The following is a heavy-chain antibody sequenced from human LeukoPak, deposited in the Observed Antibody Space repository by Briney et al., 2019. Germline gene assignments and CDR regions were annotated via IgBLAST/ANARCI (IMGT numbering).Heavy chain of an antibody. Sequence: GGSLRLSCAASGFTLSSYAMSWVRQAPGKGLEWVSAISDTGNTYHADSVKGRFTISRDSSKNTLFLQMNRLRPEDAAVYYCAREGRTGKYYYYYYMDVWGKGTTVTVSS. D-gene: IGHD3-10*01. CDR3: AREGRTGKYYYYYYMDV. V-gene: IGHV3-23*01. J-gene: IGHJ6*03. CDR2: ISDTGNT. CDR1: GFTLSSYA.